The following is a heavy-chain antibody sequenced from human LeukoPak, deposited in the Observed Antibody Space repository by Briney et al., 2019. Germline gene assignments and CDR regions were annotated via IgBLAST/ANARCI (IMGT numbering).Heavy chain of an antibody. CDR1: GFTFSTYW. CDR3: AKDLRFGDSPGNRFDY. V-gene: IGHV3-7*05. J-gene: IGHJ4*02. CDR2: MDQDGTEK. Sequence: GGSLRLSCAASGFTFSTYWMSWVRQAPGKGLEWVANMDQDGTEKNYVDSVKGRFTISRDNAKNLLYVKMNSLRAEDTAVYYCAKDLRFGDSPGNRFDYWGQGTLVTVSS. D-gene: IGHD3-10*01.